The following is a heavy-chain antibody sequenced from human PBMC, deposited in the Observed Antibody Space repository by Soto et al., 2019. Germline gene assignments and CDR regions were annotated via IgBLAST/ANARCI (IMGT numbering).Heavy chain of an antibody. J-gene: IGHJ4*02. CDR2: IRGNGAIT. Sequence: EVQLLESGGGLVQPGVSPRLSCAASGFTFSSYAMNWVRQAPGKGLEWVSVIRGNGAITYYADSVRGRFTIPRDNTKNTMYLKMNSLRAEETAIYYCAKVGSDSSTENSGQGTLVTVSS. V-gene: IGHV3-23*01. D-gene: IGHD1-1*01. CDR1: GFTFSSYA. CDR3: AKVGSDSSTEN.